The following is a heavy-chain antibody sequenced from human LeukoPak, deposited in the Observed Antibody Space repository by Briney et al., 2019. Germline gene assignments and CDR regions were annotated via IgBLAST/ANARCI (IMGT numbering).Heavy chain of an antibody. CDR3: ARVGGELSPNYYYYYGMDV. V-gene: IGHV3-11*06. CDR1: GFTFSDYY. D-gene: IGHD3-10*01. CDR2: ISSSSSYT. J-gene: IGHJ6*04. Sequence: GSLRLSCAASGFTFSDYYMSWIRQAPGKGLEWVSYISSSSSYTSYADSVKGRFTISRDNAKNSLYLQMNSLRAEDTAVYYCARVGGELSPNYYYYYGMDVWGKGTTVTVSS.